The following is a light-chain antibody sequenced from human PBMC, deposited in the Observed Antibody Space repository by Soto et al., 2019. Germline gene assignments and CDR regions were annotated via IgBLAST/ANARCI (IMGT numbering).Light chain of an antibody. CDR2: EVS. V-gene: IGLV2-14*01. CDR1: ISDVGGYNY. J-gene: IGLJ2*01. Sequence: QSVLTQPASVSGSPGQSITISCTGSISDVGGYNYVSWYLQHPDKAPKLIIYEVSNRPSGVSNRFSGSKSGNTASLTISGLQAEDEADYYCSSYRSGSTPVLFGGGTKLTVL. CDR3: SSYRSGSTPVL.